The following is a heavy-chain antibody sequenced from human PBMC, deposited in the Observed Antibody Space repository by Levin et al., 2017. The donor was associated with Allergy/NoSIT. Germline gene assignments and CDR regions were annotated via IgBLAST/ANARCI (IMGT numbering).Heavy chain of an antibody. Sequence: SETLSLTCAVSGGSISSGGYSWSWIRQPPGKGLEWIGYIYHSGSTYYNPSLKSRVTISVDRSKNQFSLKLSSVTAADTAVYYCATLYGDYFHTTDYWGQGTLVTVSS. J-gene: IGHJ4*02. CDR3: ATLYGDYFHTTDY. V-gene: IGHV4-30-2*01. D-gene: IGHD4-17*01. CDR2: IYHSGST. CDR1: GGSISSGGYS.